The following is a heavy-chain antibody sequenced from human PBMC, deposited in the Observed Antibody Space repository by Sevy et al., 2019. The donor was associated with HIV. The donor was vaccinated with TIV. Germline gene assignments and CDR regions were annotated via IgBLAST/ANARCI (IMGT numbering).Heavy chain of an antibody. V-gene: IGHV3-30*02. CDR1: GFSFRSYG. Sequence: GGSLRLSCAASGFSFRSYGMHWVRQAPGKGLEWMSYIQYDGSNKDYADSVKGRFTTSRDNSKNTLYLQMNRLRVEDTAVFYCVKEGGGEGGDHWGQGTLVTVSS. CDR3: VKEGGGEGGDH. D-gene: IGHD2-21*01. J-gene: IGHJ4*02. CDR2: IQYDGSNK.